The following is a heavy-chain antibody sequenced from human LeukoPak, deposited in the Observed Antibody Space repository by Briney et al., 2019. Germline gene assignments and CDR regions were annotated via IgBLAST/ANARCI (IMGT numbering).Heavy chain of an antibody. Sequence: PGVSLRLSCTASGFTFSAYAMSWVRQSPGKGLEWVSSIGASGGRTYYADSVKGRFTISRDNPKNTLYLQMNSLRAEDTPVYYCAKGGGSSCYSPSDYWGQGTLVTVSS. CDR2: IGASGGRT. CDR3: AKGGGSSCYSPSDY. J-gene: IGHJ4*02. V-gene: IGHV3-23*01. D-gene: IGHD2-15*01. CDR1: GFTFSAYA.